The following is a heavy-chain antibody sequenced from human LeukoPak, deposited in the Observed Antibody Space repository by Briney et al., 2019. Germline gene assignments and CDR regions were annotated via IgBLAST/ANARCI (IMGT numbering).Heavy chain of an antibody. CDR1: GFTFSSYG. D-gene: IGHD2-15*01. Sequence: GGSLRLSCAASGFTFSSYGIHWVRQAPGKGLEWVAVIGYDGSKKYYADSVKGRFTISRDNSKNTLYLHVNSLRVEDTAVYYCARDRGGYCSGGTRYPGLLSYSMDVWGKGTTVTVSS. V-gene: IGHV3-33*01. CDR3: ARDRGGYCSGGTRYPGLLSYSMDV. J-gene: IGHJ6*04. CDR2: IGYDGSKK.